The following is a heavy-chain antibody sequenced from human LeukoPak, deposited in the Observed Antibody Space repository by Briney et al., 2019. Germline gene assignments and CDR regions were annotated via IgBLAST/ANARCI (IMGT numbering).Heavy chain of an antibody. D-gene: IGHD3-10*01. J-gene: IGHJ4*02. CDR3: AKDTPGFGGDDFVH. CDR1: GFTFRTYA. CDR2: IRSDGNDK. Sequence: GGSLRLSCAASGFTFRTYAMHWVRQAPGKGLEWVSFIRSDGNDKFYADSVKGRFTISRDNSKDTLYLQMTSLRTEDTAVYYCAKDTPGFGGDDFVHWGQGTLVTVSS. V-gene: IGHV3-30*02.